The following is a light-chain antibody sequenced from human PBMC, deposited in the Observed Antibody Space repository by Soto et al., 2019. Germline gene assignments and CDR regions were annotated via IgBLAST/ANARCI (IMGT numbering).Light chain of an antibody. V-gene: IGLV1-40*01. Sequence: QSVLTQPHSVSGAPGQRVTISCTGSSSNIGAGYDVHWYQQLPGTAPKVLIYGNSNRPSGVPDRFSGSKSGTSASLAITGVHAEDEADYYCQSYDSSLSGYVVFGGGTKVTVL. J-gene: IGLJ2*01. CDR3: QSYDSSLSGYVV. CDR1: SSNIGAGYD. CDR2: GNS.